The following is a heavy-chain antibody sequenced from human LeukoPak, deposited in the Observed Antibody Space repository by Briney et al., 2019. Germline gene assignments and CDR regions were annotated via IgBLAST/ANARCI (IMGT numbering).Heavy chain of an antibody. V-gene: IGHV4-4*02. CDR1: GGSISSSNW. CDR3: AREASSGWNDAFDI. D-gene: IGHD6-19*01. J-gene: IGHJ3*02. Sequence: PSGTLSLTCAVSGGSISSSNWWSWVRQPPGKGLEWIGEIYHSGGTNYNPSLKSRVTISVDKSKNQFSLKLSSVTAADTAVYYCAREASSGWNDAFDIWGQGTMVTVSS. CDR2: IYHSGGT.